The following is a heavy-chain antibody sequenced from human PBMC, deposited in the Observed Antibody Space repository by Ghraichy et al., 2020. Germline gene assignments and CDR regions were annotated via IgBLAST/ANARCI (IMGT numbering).Heavy chain of an antibody. D-gene: IGHD2-2*01. J-gene: IGHJ4*02. CDR1: GGSFSGYY. Sequence: SETLSLTCAVYGGSFSGYYWSWIRQPPGKGLEWIGEINHSGSTNYSPSLKSRVTISVDTSKNQFSLKLSSVTAADTAVYYCARLPPDPYCSSTTCYLDYWGQGTLVTVSS. CDR3: ARLPPDPYCSSTTCYLDY. V-gene: IGHV4-34*01. CDR2: INHSGST.